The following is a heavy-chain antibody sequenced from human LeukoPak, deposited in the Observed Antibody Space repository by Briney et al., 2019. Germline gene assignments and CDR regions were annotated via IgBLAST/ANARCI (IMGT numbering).Heavy chain of an antibody. D-gene: IGHD6-6*01. CDR2: ISISGDTT. Sequence: GGSLRLSCGASGFTFSSHAMTWVRQAPGKGLEWVSAISISGDTTYYADAVKGRFTISRDNAKNSLYLQMNSLRAEDTAVYYCARVNDYSSSGLNWGQGTLVTVSS. CDR1: GFTFSSHA. J-gene: IGHJ4*02. V-gene: IGHV3-23*01. CDR3: ARVNDYSSSGLN.